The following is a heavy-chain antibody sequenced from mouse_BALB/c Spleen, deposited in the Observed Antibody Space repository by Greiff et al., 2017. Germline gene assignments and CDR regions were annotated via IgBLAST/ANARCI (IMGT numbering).Heavy chain of an antibody. D-gene: IGHD3-1*01. CDR1: GFSLTSYG. J-gene: IGHJ2*01. CDR3: ARDRAWYFDY. V-gene: IGHV2-9*02. Sequence: VHLVESGPGLVAPSQSLSITCTVSGFSLTSYGVHWVRQPPGKGLEWLGVIWAGGSTNYNSALMSRLSISKDNSKSQVFLKMNSLQTDDTAMYYCARDRAWYFDYWGQGTTLTVSS. CDR2: IWAGGST.